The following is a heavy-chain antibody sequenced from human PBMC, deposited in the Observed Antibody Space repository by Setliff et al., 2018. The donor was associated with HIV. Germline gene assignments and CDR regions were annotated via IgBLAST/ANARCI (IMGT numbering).Heavy chain of an antibody. J-gene: IGHJ1*01. CDR1: GYTFTSYY. Sequence: EASVKVSCKASGYTFTSYYMHWVRQAPGQGLEWMGIINPSSGSTTYAQKFQGRVTMTRDTSTSTVYTELSSLRSEDTAVYYCARDPAPSSSASYFQHWGQGTPVTVSS. CDR3: ARDPAPSSSASYFQH. CDR2: INPSSGST. D-gene: IGHD6-6*01. V-gene: IGHV1-46*01.